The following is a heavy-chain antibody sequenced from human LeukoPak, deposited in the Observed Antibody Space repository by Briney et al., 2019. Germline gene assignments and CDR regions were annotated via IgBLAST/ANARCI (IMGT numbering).Heavy chain of an antibody. CDR1: GFTFSSYE. J-gene: IGHJ6*02. V-gene: IGHV3-48*03. D-gene: IGHD3-9*01. CDR3: ARENILTGYYNGMDV. CDR2: ISSSGSTI. Sequence: GGSLRLSCAASGFTFSSYEMNWVRQAPGKGLEWVSYISSSGSTIYYADSVKGRCTISRDNAKNSLYLQMNSLRAEDTAVYYCARENILTGYYNGMDVWGQGTTVTVSS.